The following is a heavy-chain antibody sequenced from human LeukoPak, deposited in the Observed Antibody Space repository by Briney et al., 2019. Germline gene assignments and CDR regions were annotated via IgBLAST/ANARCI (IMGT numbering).Heavy chain of an antibody. CDR2: ISGSGGST. D-gene: IGHD4-17*01. CDR3: AKLFVGYGDRYGYYFDY. J-gene: IGHJ4*02. CDR1: GFTFSTDA. V-gene: IGHV3-23*01. Sequence: GGSLRLSCAASGFTFSTDAMSWVRQAPGKGLEWVSAISGSGGSTYYADSVKGRFSIARDNSKNTLYLQINSLRAEDTAVYYCAKLFVGYGDRYGYYFDYWGQGTLVTVSS.